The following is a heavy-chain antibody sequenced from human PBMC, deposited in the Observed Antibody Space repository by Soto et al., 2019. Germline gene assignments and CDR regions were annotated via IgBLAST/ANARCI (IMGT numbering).Heavy chain of an antibody. D-gene: IGHD2-21*02. CDR3: ARGGGNSVAYYYGMDV. V-gene: IGHV4-30-2*01. CDR1: GGSISSGGYS. Sequence: PSETLSLTCAVSGGSISSGGYSWSWIRQPPGKGLEWIGYMYHSGSTYYNPSLKSRVTISIDRSKNQFSLKLSSVTAADTAVYYCARGGGNSVAYYYGMDVWGQGTTVTVSS. CDR2: MYHSGST. J-gene: IGHJ6*02.